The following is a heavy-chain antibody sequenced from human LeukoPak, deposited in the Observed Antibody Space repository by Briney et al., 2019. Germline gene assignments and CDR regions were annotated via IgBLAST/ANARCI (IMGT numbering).Heavy chain of an antibody. CDR2: INPSGGST. J-gene: IGHJ3*02. CDR1: GYTFTSYY. CDR3: ASRIAGGSAFDI. V-gene: IGHV1-46*01. Sequence: ASVKVSCKASGYTFTSYYMHWVRQAPGQGLEWMGIINPSGGSTSYAQKFQGRVTMTRDTSTSTVYMELSSLRSEDTAVCYCASRIAGGSAFDIWGQGTMVTVSS. D-gene: IGHD6-13*01.